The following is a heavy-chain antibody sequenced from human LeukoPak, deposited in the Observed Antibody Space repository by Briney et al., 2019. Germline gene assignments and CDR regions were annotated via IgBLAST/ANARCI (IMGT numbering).Heavy chain of an antibody. V-gene: IGHV1-69*02. CDR1: GGTFSSYT. CDR3: ARVIAVAGPYYFDY. CDR2: IIPILGIA. J-gene: IGHJ4*02. D-gene: IGHD6-19*01. Sequence: SVKVSCKASGGTFSSYTISWVRQAPGQGLEWMGRIIPILGIANYAQKFQGRVTITADKSTTTAYMELSSLRSEDTAVYYCARVIAVAGPYYFDYWGQGTLVTVSS.